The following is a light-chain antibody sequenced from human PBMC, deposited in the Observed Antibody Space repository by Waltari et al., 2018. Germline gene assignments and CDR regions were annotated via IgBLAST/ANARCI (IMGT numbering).Light chain of an antibody. CDR3: QQYNYWPPAYT. CDR2: DTS. J-gene: IGKJ2*01. Sequence: EVVLTQSPVTLSVSPGERATRSCRASRNVGTSLAWYQQKPGQAPRLLIYDTSTRATGFPARFSGSGSGTEFTLTISSLQSEDFGVYYCQQYNYWPPAYTFGQGTKLEIK. V-gene: IGKV3-15*01. CDR1: RNVGTS.